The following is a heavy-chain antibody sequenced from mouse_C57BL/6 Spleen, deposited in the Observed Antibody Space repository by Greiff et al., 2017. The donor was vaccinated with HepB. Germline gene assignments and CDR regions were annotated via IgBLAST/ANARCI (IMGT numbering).Heavy chain of an antibody. CDR2: ISSGSSTI. V-gene: IGHV5-17*01. J-gene: IGHJ4*01. Sequence: EVQGVESGGGLVKPGGSLKLSCAASGFTFSDYGMHWVRQAPEKGLEWVAYISSGSSTIYYADTVKGRFTISRDNAKNTLFRQMTILRSEDTSMYYCASEAMDYWGQGTSVTVSS. CDR3: ASEAMDY. CDR1: GFTFSDYG.